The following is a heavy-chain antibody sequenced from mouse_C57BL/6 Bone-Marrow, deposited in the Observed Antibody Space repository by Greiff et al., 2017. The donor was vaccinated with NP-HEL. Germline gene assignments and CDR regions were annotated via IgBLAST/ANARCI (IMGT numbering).Heavy chain of an antibody. Sequence: EVQLVESGGGLVKPGGSLKLSCAASGFTFSSYAMSWVRQTPEKRLEWVATISDGGSYTYYPDNVKGRFTISRDNAKNNLYLQMSHLKSEDTAMYYCARDDYDGRAFAYWGQGTLVTVSA. CDR3: ARDDYDGRAFAY. J-gene: IGHJ3*01. CDR2: ISDGGSYT. CDR1: GFTFSSYA. V-gene: IGHV5-4*01. D-gene: IGHD2-4*01.